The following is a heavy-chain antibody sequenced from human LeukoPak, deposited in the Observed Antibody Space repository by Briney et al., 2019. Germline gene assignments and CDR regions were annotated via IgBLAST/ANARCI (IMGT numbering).Heavy chain of an antibody. CDR2: INPNSGGT. Sequence: GASVKVSCKASGYTLTGYYMHWVRQAPGQGLEWMGWINPNSGGTNYAQKFQGRVTMTRDTSISTAYMELSRLRSDDTAVYYCARDRLRGYSYGYDAFDIWGQGTMVTVSS. CDR3: ARDRLRGYSYGYDAFDI. J-gene: IGHJ3*02. D-gene: IGHD5-18*01. V-gene: IGHV1-2*02. CDR1: GYTLTGYY.